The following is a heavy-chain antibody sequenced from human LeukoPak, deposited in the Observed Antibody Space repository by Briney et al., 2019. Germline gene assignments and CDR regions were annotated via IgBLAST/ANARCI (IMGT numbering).Heavy chain of an antibody. CDR3: ARGASSIAARTDAFDT. D-gene: IGHD6-6*01. V-gene: IGHV1-69*13. J-gene: IGHJ3*02. Sequence: ASVKVSCKASGGTFSSYTINWVRQAPGQGLEWMGGIIPVFGTANYVQKFQGRVTITADESTSTAYMELSSLRSEDTAVYYCARGASSIAARTDAFDTWGQGTMVTVSS. CDR1: GGTFSSYT. CDR2: IIPVFGTA.